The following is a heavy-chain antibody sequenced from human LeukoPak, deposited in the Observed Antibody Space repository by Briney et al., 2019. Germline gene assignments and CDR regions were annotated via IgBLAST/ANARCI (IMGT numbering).Heavy chain of an antibody. CDR2: ISSSSSYT. V-gene: IGHV3-11*06. CDR1: GFTFSDYY. D-gene: IGHD3-10*01. Sequence: WGSLRLSCAASGFTFSDYYMSWIRQAPGKGLEWVSYISSSSSYTNYADPVKGRFTISRDNAKNSLYLQMNSLRAEDTAVYYCARVGGVLWFGELDWFDPWGQGTLVTVSS. J-gene: IGHJ5*02. CDR3: ARVGGVLWFGELDWFDP.